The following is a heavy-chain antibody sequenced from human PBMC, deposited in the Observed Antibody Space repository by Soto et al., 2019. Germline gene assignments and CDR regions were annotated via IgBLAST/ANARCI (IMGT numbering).Heavy chain of an antibody. V-gene: IGHV4-61*05. D-gene: IGHD1-1*01. Sequence: SETLSLTCTVSGGSISSSSYYCGWIRQPPGKGLEWIGYIYYSVSTNYNPPLKSRVTISVDTSKNQFSLKLSSVTAADTAVYFCAIGNPDWFDPWGQGTMVTVSS. J-gene: IGHJ5*02. CDR2: IYYSVST. CDR3: AIGNPDWFDP. CDR1: GGSISSSSYY.